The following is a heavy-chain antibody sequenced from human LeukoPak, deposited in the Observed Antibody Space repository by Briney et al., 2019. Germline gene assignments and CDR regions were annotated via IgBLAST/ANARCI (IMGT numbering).Heavy chain of an antibody. V-gene: IGHV1-2*02. CDR3: ARASGSYWWFDS. Sequence: GASVKVSCKASGYTFTDYYIHWVRQAPGQGLEWMGRINPNSGNTNFAQKFQGRVTMTRDTSISTVYMELSRLRSDDTAVYYCARASGSYWWFDSWGQGTLVTVSS. J-gene: IGHJ5*01. D-gene: IGHD1-26*01. CDR2: INPNSGNT. CDR1: GYTFTDYY.